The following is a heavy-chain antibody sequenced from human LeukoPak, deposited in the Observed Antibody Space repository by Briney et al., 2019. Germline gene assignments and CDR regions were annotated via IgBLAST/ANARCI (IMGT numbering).Heavy chain of an antibody. CDR3: ASFCSSTSCYAEDYYYGMDV. D-gene: IGHD2-2*01. V-gene: IGHV1-69*05. CDR1: GGTFSSYA. CDR2: IIPIFGTA. Sequence: ASVKVSCKASGGTFSSYAISWVRQAPGQGLEWMGGIIPIFGTANYAQEFQGRVTITTDESTSTAYMELSSLRSEDTAVYYCASFCSSTSCYAEDYYYGMDVWGQGTTVTVSS. J-gene: IGHJ6*02.